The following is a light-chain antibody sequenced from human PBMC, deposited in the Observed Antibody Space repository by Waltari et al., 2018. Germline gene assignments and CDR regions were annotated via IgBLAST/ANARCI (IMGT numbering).Light chain of an antibody. Sequence: EIQMTQSPSTLSASVGDKIIITCRASHSISGWLAWYQQKPGKGPKLLIYKTSSLETGVPYRVSGSGSGTEYTLTISSLQPDDFGIYGCQQYFNFPRTFGQGTMV. CDR2: KTS. V-gene: IGKV1-5*03. CDR1: HSISGW. CDR3: QQYFNFPRT. J-gene: IGKJ1*01.